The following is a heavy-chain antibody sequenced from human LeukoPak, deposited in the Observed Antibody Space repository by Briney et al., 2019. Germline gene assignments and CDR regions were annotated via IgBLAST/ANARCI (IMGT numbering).Heavy chain of an antibody. CDR2: INAGNGNT. D-gene: IGHD5-24*01. CDR1: GYTFTSYA. J-gene: IGHJ6*02. V-gene: IGHV1-3*01. CDR3: ARDRGGYNPYYYYGMDV. Sequence: ASVKVSCKASGYTFTSYAMHWVRQAPGQRLEWMGWINAGNGNTKYSQKFQGRVTITRDTSASTAYMELSSLRSEDTAVYYCARDRGGYNPYYYYGMDVWGQGTTVTASS.